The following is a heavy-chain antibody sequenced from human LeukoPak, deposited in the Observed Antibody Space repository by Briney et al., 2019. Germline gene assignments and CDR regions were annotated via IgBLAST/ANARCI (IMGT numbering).Heavy chain of an antibody. CDR2: ISHSGST. CDR3: ARAFRIPVLRYFDWLPWSFDI. D-gene: IGHD3-9*01. CDR1: GGSFSGYY. Sequence: SETLSLTCAVYGGSFSGYYWSWIRQPPGKGLEWIGEISHSGSTNYNASLKSRVTISVDTSKNQFSLKLSSVTAADTAVYYCARAFRIPVLRYFDWLPWSFDIWGQGTMVTVSS. J-gene: IGHJ3*02. V-gene: IGHV4-34*01.